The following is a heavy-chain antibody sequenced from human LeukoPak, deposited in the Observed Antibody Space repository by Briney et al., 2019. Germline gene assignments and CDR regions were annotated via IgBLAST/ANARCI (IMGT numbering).Heavy chain of an antibody. D-gene: IGHD3-22*01. Sequence: SETLSLTCTVSGGSLSSYYWSWIRQPPGKGLEWIGYIYYSGSTNYNPSLKSRVTISVDTSKNQFSLKLSSVTAADTAVYYCARDSTYYYDSSGYTYFDYWGQGTLVTVSS. CDR2: IYYSGST. CDR3: ARDSTYYYDSSGYTYFDY. CDR1: GGSLSSYY. V-gene: IGHV4-59*01. J-gene: IGHJ4*02.